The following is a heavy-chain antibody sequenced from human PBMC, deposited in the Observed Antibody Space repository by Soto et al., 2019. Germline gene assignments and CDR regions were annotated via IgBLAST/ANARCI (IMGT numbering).Heavy chain of an antibody. V-gene: IGHV3-49*03. J-gene: IGHJ6*02. D-gene: IGHD2-2*01. CDR2: IRSYANGGTT. CDR3: SIAYCSTTSCHYYYGMDV. Sequence: GGSLRLACTASGFTVGDYAVSWFRQAPGKGLEWIGFIRSYANGGTTEYAASVRNRFTISRDDSKGVAYLQMNSLKAEDTAVFYCSIAYCSTTSCHYYYGMDVWGPGTAVTGSS. CDR1: GFTVGDYA.